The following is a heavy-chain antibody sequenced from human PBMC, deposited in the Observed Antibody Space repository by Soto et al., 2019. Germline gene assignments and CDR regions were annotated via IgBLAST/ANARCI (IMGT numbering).Heavy chain of an antibody. CDR3: ARDRCANGGCYASSDY. J-gene: IGHJ4*02. D-gene: IGHD2-8*01. CDR2: ISSNGRST. V-gene: IGHV3-64*01. CDR1: GFTFSTYA. Sequence: PGRSLRLSCATSGFTFSTYAMHWVRQAPGKGLEYVSSISSNGRSTYYANSVKGRFTISRDNSKNTLYLQMDSLRAEDMAVYYCARDRCANGGCYASSDYWGQGTMGTLSS.